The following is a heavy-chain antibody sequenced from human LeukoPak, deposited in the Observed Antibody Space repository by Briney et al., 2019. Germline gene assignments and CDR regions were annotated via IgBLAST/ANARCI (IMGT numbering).Heavy chain of an antibody. V-gene: IGHV3-21*01. D-gene: IGHD3-22*01. J-gene: IGHJ4*02. CDR2: ISSSSSYI. Sequence: GGSLRLSCAASGFTFSSYSMNWVRQAPGKGLEWVSSISSSSSYIYYADSVKGRFTISRDNSKNTLYLQMNSLRAEDTAVYYCARDPHYYDSSGYYSAYFDYWGQGTLVTVSS. CDR3: ARDPHYYDSSGYYSAYFDY. CDR1: GFTFSSYS.